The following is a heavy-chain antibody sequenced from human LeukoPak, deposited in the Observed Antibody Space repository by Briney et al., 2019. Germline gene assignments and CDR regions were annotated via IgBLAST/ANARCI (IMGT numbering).Heavy chain of an antibody. CDR2: INHSGST. V-gene: IGHV4-34*01. CDR3: ARTTEAHSWRTRYYDYYMDV. Sequence: PSETLSLTCAVYGGSFSGYYWSWIRQPPGKGLEWIGEINHSGSTNYNPSLKSRVTISVDTSKNQFSLKLSSVTAADTAVYYCARTTEAHSWRTRYYDYYMDVWGKGTTVTVSS. CDR1: GGSFSGYY. J-gene: IGHJ6*03. D-gene: IGHD6-13*01.